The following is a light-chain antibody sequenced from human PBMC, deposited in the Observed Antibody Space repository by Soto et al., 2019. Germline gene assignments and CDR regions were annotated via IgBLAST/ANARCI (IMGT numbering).Light chain of an antibody. V-gene: IGKV1-39*01. CDR1: QSISSY. CDR2: AAS. Sequence: DIQMTQSPSSLSASVGDRVTITCRASQSISSYLNWYQQKPGTAPKLLIYAASSLQSGVPSRFSGSGSGTDLTLNITSLQAEDFEPSYCHQTYSTPYTFGPGNKVDIK. J-gene: IGKJ3*01. CDR3: HQTYSTPYT.